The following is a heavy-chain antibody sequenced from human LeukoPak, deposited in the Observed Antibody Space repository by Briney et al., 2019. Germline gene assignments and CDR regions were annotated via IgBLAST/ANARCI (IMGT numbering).Heavy chain of an antibody. J-gene: IGHJ3*02. V-gene: IGHV3-53*01. CDR1: GFTVSTKY. CDR3: ARDSGHDAFDI. CDR2: IYRSGST. Sequence: PGGSLRLSCAASGFTVSTKYVSWVRQAPGKGLEWVSVIYRSGSTYYADSVKGRFTISRDNSKNTLYLQMNRLRAEDTAVYYCARDSGHDAFDIWGQGTMVTVSS.